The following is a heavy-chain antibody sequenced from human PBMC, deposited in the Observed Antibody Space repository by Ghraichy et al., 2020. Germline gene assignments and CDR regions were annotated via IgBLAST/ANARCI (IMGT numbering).Heavy chain of an antibody. CDR2: IYSGGST. J-gene: IGHJ6*02. Sequence: GGSLRLSCAASGFTVNTNYMSWVRQAPGKGLEWVSVIYSGGSTYYADSVKGRFTISRDNSKNTLYLQMNSLRAEDTAVYYCARVVHSGYFPHYHYYGMDVWGQGTTVTVSS. CDR1: GFTVNTNY. CDR3: ARVVHSGYFPHYHYYGMDV. D-gene: IGHD3-22*01. V-gene: IGHV3-53*01.